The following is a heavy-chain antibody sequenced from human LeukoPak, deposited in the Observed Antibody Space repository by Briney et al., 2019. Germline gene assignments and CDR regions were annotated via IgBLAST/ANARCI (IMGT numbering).Heavy chain of an antibody. Sequence: ASVKVSCKASGYTFTSYYMHWVRQAPGQGLEWMGIINPSGGSTSYAQKFQGRVTMTRDTSTSTVYMELSSLRSEDTAVYYCARGPGKSSSWYIKFDYWGQGTLVTVSA. CDR1: GYTFTSYY. D-gene: IGHD6-13*01. V-gene: IGHV1-46*01. J-gene: IGHJ4*02. CDR3: ARGPGKSSSWYIKFDY. CDR2: INPSGGST.